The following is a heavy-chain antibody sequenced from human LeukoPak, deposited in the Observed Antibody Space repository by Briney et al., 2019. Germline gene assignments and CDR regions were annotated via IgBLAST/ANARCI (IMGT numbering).Heavy chain of an antibody. Sequence: TGGSLRLSCAASGFTFTNYWMSWVRQAPGKGLEWVANIKQDGSEKFYVDSVKGRFTISRENAKNSLYLQMNSLRAEDTAVYYCATYSSRNAREFQPWGQGTLVTVSS. D-gene: IGHD2-2*01. CDR1: GFTFTNYW. J-gene: IGHJ1*01. CDR2: IKQDGSEK. V-gene: IGHV3-7*01. CDR3: ATYSSRNAREFQP.